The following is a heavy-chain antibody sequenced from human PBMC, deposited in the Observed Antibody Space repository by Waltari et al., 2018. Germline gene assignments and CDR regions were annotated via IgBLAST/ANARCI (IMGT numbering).Heavy chain of an antibody. V-gene: IGHV3-74*03. D-gene: IGHD6-13*01. J-gene: IGHJ4*02. CDR3: ARDGAGDIDLDN. CDR1: GVTFNTYW. CDR2: MNGDGSGT. Sequence: EVQLVESGGGLIQPGGSLRLSCAASGVTFNTYWMHWVRQVPGKGLVWVSRMNGDGSGTMYADSVKGRFTISRDNAKNTFYLQMNSLRVEDTAVYYCARDGAGDIDLDNWGQGTLVTVSS.